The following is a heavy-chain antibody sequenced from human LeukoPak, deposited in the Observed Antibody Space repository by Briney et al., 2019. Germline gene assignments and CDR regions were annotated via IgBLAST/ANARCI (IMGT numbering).Heavy chain of an antibody. V-gene: IGHV1-69*01. J-gene: IGHJ4*02. CDR2: IIPIFGTA. CDR3: ARGYYYGSGSYVLDY. CDR1: GGTFSSYA. Sequence: SVKVSCKASGGTFSSYAISWVRQAPGQGLEWMGGIIPIFGTANYAQKFQGRVTITADESTSTAYMELSSLRSEDTAVYYCARGYYYGSGSYVLDYWGQGTLVTVSS. D-gene: IGHD3-10*01.